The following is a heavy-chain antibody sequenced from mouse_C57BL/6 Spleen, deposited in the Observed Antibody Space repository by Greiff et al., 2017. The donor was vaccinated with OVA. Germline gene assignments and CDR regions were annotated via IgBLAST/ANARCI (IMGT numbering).Heavy chain of an antibody. J-gene: IGHJ4*01. V-gene: IGHV1-55*01. D-gene: IGHD2-5*01. Sequence: QVQLQQPGAELVKPGASVKMSCKASGYTFTSYCITWVKQRPGQGLEWIGDIYPGSGSTNYNEKFKSKATLTVDASSSAAYMQLSSLTSEDSAVYYCARQRSNYVSMDYWGQGTSVTVSS. CDR3: ARQRSNYVSMDY. CDR1: GYTFTSYC. CDR2: IYPGSGST.